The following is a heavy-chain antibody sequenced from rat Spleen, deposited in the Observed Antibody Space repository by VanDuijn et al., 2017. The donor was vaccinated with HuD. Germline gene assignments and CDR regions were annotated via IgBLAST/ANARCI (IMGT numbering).Heavy chain of an antibody. CDR2: ITYDASTT. CDR1: GFTFSNYG. Sequence: EVQLVESGGGLVQPGRSLELSCAASGFTFSNYGMAWVRQAPTKGLEWVATITYDASTTYYRDSVKGRFTISRDNAKSTLYLQMDSLRSEDTATYYCARRFYYYDGTYYYDYFDYWGQGVMVTVSS. J-gene: IGHJ2*01. CDR3: ARRFYYYDGTYYYDYFDY. V-gene: IGHV5-29*01. D-gene: IGHD1-12*02.